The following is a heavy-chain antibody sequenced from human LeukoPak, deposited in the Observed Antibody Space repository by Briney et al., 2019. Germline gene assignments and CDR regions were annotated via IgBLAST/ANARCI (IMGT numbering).Heavy chain of an antibody. Sequence: SETLSLTCTVSGGSISSYYWSWIRQPPGKGLEWIGYIYYNGSTNYNPSLKSRVTISVDTSKNQFSLKLSSVTAADTAVYYCARQGYSSFDYWGQGTLVTVSS. D-gene: IGHD6-19*01. V-gene: IGHV4-59*08. J-gene: IGHJ4*02. CDR2: IYYNGST. CDR3: ARQGYSSFDY. CDR1: GGSISSYY.